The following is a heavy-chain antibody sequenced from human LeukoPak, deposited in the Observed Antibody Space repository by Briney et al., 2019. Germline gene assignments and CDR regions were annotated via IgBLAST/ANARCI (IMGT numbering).Heavy chain of an antibody. V-gene: IGHV4-39*07. CDR1: GGSISSSSYY. J-gene: IGHJ4*02. Sequence: SETLSLTCTVSGGSISSSSYYWGWIRQPPGKGLEWIGSIYYSGSTNYNPSLKSRVTISVDTSKNQFSLKLSSVTAADTAVYYCARDLGSSAATDYFDYWGQGTLVTVSS. D-gene: IGHD6-19*01. CDR2: IYYSGST. CDR3: ARDLGSSAATDYFDY.